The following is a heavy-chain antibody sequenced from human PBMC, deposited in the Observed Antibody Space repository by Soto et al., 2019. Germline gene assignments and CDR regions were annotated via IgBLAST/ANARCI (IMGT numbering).Heavy chain of an antibody. Sequence: QVQLVESGGGVVQPGRSLRLSCAASGFTFSSYGMHWVRQAPGKGLEWVAVIWYDGSNKYYADSVKGRFTISRDNSKNPLYLEMKSLRAEDTAVYYCARGGGYSYGYGGDDYYHRMDVWGQGTTVTVSS. CDR3: ARGGGYSYGYGGDDYYHRMDV. J-gene: IGHJ6*02. CDR2: IWYDGSNK. V-gene: IGHV3-33*01. CDR1: GFTFSSYG. D-gene: IGHD5-18*01.